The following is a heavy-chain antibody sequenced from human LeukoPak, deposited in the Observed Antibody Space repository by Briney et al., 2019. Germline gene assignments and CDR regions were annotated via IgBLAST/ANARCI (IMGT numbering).Heavy chain of an antibody. CDR3: ARHIGLTTRCFDY. CDR1: GYTFTNYW. V-gene: IGHV5-51*01. CDR2: IYPGDSDT. J-gene: IGHJ4*02. D-gene: IGHD4/OR15-4a*01. Sequence: PGESLKISCKGSGYTFTNYWIAWVRQMPGKGLEWMGMIYPGDSDTRYSPSFQGHVTISADKSITTAYLQWSSLKASDTAMYYCARHIGLTTRCFDYWGQGTLVTVSS.